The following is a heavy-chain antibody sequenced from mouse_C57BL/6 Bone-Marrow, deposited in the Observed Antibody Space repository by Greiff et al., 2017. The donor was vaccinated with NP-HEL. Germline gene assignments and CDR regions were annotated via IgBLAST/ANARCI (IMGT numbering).Heavy chain of an antibody. CDR2: IYPRSGNT. V-gene: IGHV1-81*01. Sequence: VKLMESGAELARPGASVKLSCKASGYTFTSYGISWVKQRTGQGLEWIGEIYPRSGNTYYNEKFKGKATLTADKSSSTAYMELRSLTSEDSAVYFCAALLLRSYYFDYWGQGTTLTVSS. D-gene: IGHD1-1*01. J-gene: IGHJ2*01. CDR1: GYTFTSYG. CDR3: AALLLRSYYFDY.